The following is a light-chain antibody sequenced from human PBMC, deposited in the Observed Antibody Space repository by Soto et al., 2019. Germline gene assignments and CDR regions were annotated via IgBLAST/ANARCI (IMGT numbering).Light chain of an antibody. J-gene: IGKJ4*01. Sequence: IQMTQSPSSLSASVGDTVTITCRASQGISHNLAWYQQRPGQLPRLLIYSASTLDSGVLSRFSGSGSGTLFTLTITSLRPEDFATYYCQTYDNAPFAFGGGTKVEIK. CDR2: SAS. CDR3: QTYDNAPFA. CDR1: QGISHN. V-gene: IGKV1-27*01.